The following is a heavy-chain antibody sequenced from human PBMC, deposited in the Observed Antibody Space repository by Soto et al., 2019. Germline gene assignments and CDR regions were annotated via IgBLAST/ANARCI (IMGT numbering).Heavy chain of an antibody. CDR2: MNPNSGNT. CDR3: ARAGRGERITMIVVVPFDY. CDR1: GYTFTSYG. Sequence: ASVKVSCKASGYTFTSYGINWVRHATGQGLEWMGWMNPNSGNTGYAQKFQGRVTMTRNTSISTAYMELSSLRSEDTAVYYCARAGRGERITMIVVVPFDYWGQGTLVTVSS. J-gene: IGHJ4*02. D-gene: IGHD3-22*01. V-gene: IGHV1-8*01.